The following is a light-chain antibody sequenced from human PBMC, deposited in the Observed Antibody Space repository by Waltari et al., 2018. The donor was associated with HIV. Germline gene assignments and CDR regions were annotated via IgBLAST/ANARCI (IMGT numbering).Light chain of an antibody. CDR2: EDT. V-gene: IGLV6-57*01. Sequence: NFMLTQSHSVSESPGKTVTISCTRTSGSIATHYVQWYQQRPGSFPTTVIYEDTKRPSGVPDRFSGSIHISSNSASLTISALKTEDATGYHCQSYETRRHVIFGGGTKLTVL. CDR1: SGSIATHY. CDR3: QSYETRRHVI. J-gene: IGLJ2*01.